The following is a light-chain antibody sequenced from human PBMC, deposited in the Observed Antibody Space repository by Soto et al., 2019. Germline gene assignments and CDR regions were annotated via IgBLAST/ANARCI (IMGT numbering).Light chain of an antibody. J-gene: IGKJ4*01. CDR3: QQRSNWLT. V-gene: IGKV3-15*01. CDR2: GVS. CDR1: QSVSSN. Sequence: EIVMTHSPATLSVSPGERATLSFSSSQSVSSNLAWYQQKPGQAPRLLIYGVSTRATGVPARFSGSGSGTDFTLTISSLEPEDFAVYYCQQRSNWLTFGGGTKVDIK.